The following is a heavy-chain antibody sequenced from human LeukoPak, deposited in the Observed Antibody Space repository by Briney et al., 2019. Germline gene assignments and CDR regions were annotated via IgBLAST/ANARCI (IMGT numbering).Heavy chain of an antibody. CDR1: GFTFSSYW. Sequence: PGWSLRLSCAASGFTFSSYWIHWVRQGSGERLVWVSQVNSDGNSATYAASVKGRFTISRDNAKNTVYLQMNSLRAEDAGVYYCARGGGGCFDFWGQGARVTASS. J-gene: IGHJ4*02. CDR3: ARGGGGCFDF. CDR2: VNSDGNSA. V-gene: IGHV3-74*01. D-gene: IGHD6-19*01.